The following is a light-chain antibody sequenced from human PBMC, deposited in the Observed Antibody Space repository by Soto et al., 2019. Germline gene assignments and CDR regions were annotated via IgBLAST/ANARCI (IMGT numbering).Light chain of an antibody. CDR1: QSVSSN. V-gene: IGKV3-15*01. CDR3: QQYNKWPPYT. Sequence: EIVMTQSPATLSVSPAERATLSCRASQSVSSNLAWYQQKPGQAPRLLIYGASSRATGIPARFSGSGSGTEFTHTISSLQSEDFAVYYCQQYNKWPPYTFGQGTKLEIK. J-gene: IGKJ2*01. CDR2: GAS.